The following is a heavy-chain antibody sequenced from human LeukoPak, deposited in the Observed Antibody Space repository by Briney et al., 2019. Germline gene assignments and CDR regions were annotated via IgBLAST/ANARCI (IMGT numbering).Heavy chain of an antibody. CDR2: IWYDGSNK. CDR3: ARDGGYSSSWYGDYYYGMDV. D-gene: IGHD6-13*01. CDR1: GFTFSSYG. J-gene: IGHJ6*02. V-gene: IGHV3-33*01. Sequence: GGSLRLSCAASGFTFSSYGMHWVRQAPGKGLEWAAVIWYDGSNKYYADSVKGRFTISRDNSKNTLYLQMNSLRAEDTAVYYCARDGGYSSSWYGDYYYGMDVWGQGTTVTVSS.